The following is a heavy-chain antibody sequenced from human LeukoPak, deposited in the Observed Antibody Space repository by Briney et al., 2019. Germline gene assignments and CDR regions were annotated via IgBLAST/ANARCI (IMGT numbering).Heavy chain of an antibody. Sequence: GGSLRLSCEGSGYTFSSYAMHWVRQAPGKGLEYVAAISSDGRITYFANFVKGRFTISRDNSKNTLYLQVGSLRTEDMAVYYCARVSGWYWFDQWGRGTLVTVSS. CDR3: ARVSGWYWFDQ. J-gene: IGHJ5*02. CDR2: ISSDGRIT. V-gene: IGHV3-64*01. D-gene: IGHD6-19*01. CDR1: GYTFSSYA.